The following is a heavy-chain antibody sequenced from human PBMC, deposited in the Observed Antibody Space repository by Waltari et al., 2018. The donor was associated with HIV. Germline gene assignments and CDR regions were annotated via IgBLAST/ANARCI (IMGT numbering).Heavy chain of an antibody. D-gene: IGHD3-10*01. CDR3: ARDLWFGRS. V-gene: IGHV3-33*01. Sequence: QVQLVESGGGVVQPGRSLRLSCAASGFTFSSYGMHWVRQAPGKGVGWVAVIWYDGSNKYYADSVKGRFTISRDNSKNTLYLQMNSLRAEDTAVYYCARDLWFGRSRGQGTLVTVSS. J-gene: IGHJ4*02. CDR2: IWYDGSNK. CDR1: GFTFSSYG.